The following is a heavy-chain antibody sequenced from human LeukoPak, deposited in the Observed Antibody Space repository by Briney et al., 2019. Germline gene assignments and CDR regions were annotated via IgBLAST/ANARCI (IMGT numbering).Heavy chain of an antibody. D-gene: IGHD1-26*01. V-gene: IGHV1-18*04. CDR2: ITTYNGNT. CDR3: ARDRGDVREGATDY. CDR1: GYTFTSYY. Sequence: ASVKVSCKASGYTFTSYYMHWVRQAPVQGLEWMGWITTYNGNTNYAHNLRGRVTLTTDTSTSTAYMELRSLRSDDTAVYYCARDRGDVREGATDYWGQGTLVTVSS. J-gene: IGHJ4*02.